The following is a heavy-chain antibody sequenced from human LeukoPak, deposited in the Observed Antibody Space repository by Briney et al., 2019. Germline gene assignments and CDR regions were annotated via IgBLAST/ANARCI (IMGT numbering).Heavy chain of an antibody. J-gene: IGHJ6*03. D-gene: IGHD1-1*01. CDR3: ARANDLNYYYYMDV. CDR2: IYYSGST. CDR1: GGSISYYF. Sequence: PSETLSLTCTVSGGSISYYFWSWIRQPPGKGLEWIGYIYYSGSTNYNPSLKSRVTISIDTSKNQFSLKLSSVTAADTAVYYCARANDLNYYYYMDVWGKGTPVTVSS. V-gene: IGHV4-59*01.